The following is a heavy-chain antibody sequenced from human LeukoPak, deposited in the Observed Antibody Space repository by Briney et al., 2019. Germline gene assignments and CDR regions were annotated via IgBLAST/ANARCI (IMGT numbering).Heavy chain of an antibody. Sequence: GGTLRLSCAASGFTFSSYGMHWVRQAPGKGLEWVAFIRYDVSNKYYADSVKARFTISRDNSKNTLYLQMNSLRDEDSAVYYCARGSGMVRGYFQHWGQGTLVTVSS. V-gene: IGHV3-30*02. CDR1: GFTFSSYG. D-gene: IGHD3-10*01. CDR2: IRYDVSNK. J-gene: IGHJ1*01. CDR3: ARGSGMVRGYFQH.